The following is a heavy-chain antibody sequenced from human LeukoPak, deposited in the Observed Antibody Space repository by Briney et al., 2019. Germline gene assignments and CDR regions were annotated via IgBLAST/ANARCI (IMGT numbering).Heavy chain of an antibody. D-gene: IGHD3-22*01. J-gene: IGHJ4*02. CDR2: ISPSGTDI. V-gene: IGHV3-11*04. CDR1: GFTFSDTY. Sequence: PGGSLRLSCAVSGFTFSDTYMTWIRRAPGKGLESLSYISPSGTDISYADSVKGRFTISRDNAKNSLYPPMNSLRAEDTAVYYCARGTKRGYDSSGYYWGQGTLVTVSS. CDR3: ARGTKRGYDSSGYY.